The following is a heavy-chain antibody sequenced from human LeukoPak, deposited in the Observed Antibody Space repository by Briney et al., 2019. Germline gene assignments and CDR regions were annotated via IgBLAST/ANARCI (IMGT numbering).Heavy chain of an antibody. Sequence: GGSLRLSCAVSGFTVYTNSMSWVRQVPGKGLEWVSVIYTGGTTHYADSVKGRFTISRDNSKNTLYLEMNSLRADDTAVYYCAKVGAYYGMDVWGQGTTVTVSS. CDR2: IYTGGTT. J-gene: IGHJ6*02. V-gene: IGHV3-53*01. CDR1: GFTVYTNS. CDR3: AKVGAYYGMDV.